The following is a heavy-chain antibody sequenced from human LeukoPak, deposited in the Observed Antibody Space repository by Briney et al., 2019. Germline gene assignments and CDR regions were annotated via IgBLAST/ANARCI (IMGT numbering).Heavy chain of an antibody. V-gene: IGHV4-61*02. CDR3: ASTRNYDLWSGSGYFDL. CDR1: GGSISSGSYY. Sequence: SETLSLTCTVSGGSISSGSYYWSWIRQPAGKRLEWIGRIYSSGSTNYNPSRKSRVTISVDTSKNQFSLKLSSVTAADTAVYYCASTRNYDLWSGSGYFDLWGRGTLVTVSS. J-gene: IGHJ2*01. CDR2: IYSSGST. D-gene: IGHD3-3*01.